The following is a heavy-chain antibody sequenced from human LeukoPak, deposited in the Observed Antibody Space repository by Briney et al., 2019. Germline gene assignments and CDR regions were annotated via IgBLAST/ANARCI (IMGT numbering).Heavy chain of an antibody. V-gene: IGHV4-59*08. Sequence: SETLSLTCTVSGGSISSYYWSWIRQPPGKGLEWIGCIYYSGSTNYNPSLKSRVTISVDTSKNQFSLKLSSVTAADTAVYYCARQGVVPAAINYWGQGTLVTVSS. CDR2: IYYSGST. CDR1: GGSISSYY. D-gene: IGHD2-2*02. CDR3: ARQGVVPAAINY. J-gene: IGHJ4*02.